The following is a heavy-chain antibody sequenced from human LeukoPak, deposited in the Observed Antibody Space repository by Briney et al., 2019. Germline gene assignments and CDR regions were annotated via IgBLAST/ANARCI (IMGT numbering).Heavy chain of an antibody. V-gene: IGHV3-74*01. CDR2: IKNDGSTT. D-gene: IGHD4-17*01. J-gene: IGHJ4*02. CDR3: ARDRYYGDADLDY. Sequence: PGGSLRLSCAASGFTFSNYWMHWVRQAPRKGLVCVSRIKNDGSTTTYADSVKGRFTISRDNAKNTLYLQMNSLRAEDTAVYYCARDRYYGDADLDYWGQGTLVTVSS. CDR1: GFTFSNYW.